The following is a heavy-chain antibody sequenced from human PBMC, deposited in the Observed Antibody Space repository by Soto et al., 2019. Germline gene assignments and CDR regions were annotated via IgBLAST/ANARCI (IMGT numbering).Heavy chain of an antibody. D-gene: IGHD2-2*01. Sequence: QVQLVQSGAEVKKPGSSVKVSCKTSGGTFNTYPISWVRQAPGQGLEWMGTIIPILDIANYAQKFQGRVTITADKSKSTAYMELSSLESEDTAVYYCARGQRGVVVAPAALPSPLDYLGQGTLVTVSS. V-gene: IGHV1-69*02. J-gene: IGHJ4*02. CDR2: IIPILDIA. CDR3: ARGQRGVVVAPAALPSPLDY. CDR1: GGTFNTYP.